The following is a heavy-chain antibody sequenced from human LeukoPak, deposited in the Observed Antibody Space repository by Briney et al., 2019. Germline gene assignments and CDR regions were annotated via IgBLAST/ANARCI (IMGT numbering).Heavy chain of an antibody. CDR2: IYYTGST. V-gene: IGHV4-4*02. J-gene: IGHJ4*02. D-gene: IGHD7-27*01. CDR3: ATRKLGNDY. CDR1: GGSITSSNW. Sequence: SETLSLTCAVSGGSITSSNWWSWVRQPPEKRLEWIGYIYYTGSTSYNPSLKSRVTISADTSKNQFSLKLSSVTAADTAMYYCATRKLGNDYWGQGTLATVSS.